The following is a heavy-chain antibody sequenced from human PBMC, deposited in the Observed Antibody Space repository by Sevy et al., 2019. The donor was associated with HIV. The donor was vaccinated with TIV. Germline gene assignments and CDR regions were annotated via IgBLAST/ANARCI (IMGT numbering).Heavy chain of an antibody. V-gene: IGHV3-53*01. J-gene: IGHJ4*02. CDR1: GFTVSSNY. CDR3: ARAAGAPGANFNYFDY. CDR2: LYSGGST. D-gene: IGHD6-25*01. Sequence: GGSLRLSCAASGFTVSSNYMSWVRQAPGKGLEWVSVLYSGGSTYYADSVKGRFTISRDNTKNTLYLQLNSLRAEDTAVYYCARAAGAPGANFNYFDYWGQGTLVTVSS.